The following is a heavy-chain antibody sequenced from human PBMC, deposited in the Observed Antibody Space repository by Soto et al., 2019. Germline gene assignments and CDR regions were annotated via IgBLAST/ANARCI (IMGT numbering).Heavy chain of an antibody. D-gene: IGHD1-26*01. CDR3: ARWSAIVGGAEALDV. CDR1: GYTFINYG. Sequence: QVQLVQSGAEVKKPGASVRVSCKTSGYTFINYGITWVRQAPGQGLEWMGWLSAYNGDTSSSEKLQDRFTMTPDTSTNTVYMALRSLTSDDTAVYYCARWSAIVGGAEALDVWGQGTMVIVSS. J-gene: IGHJ3*01. CDR2: LSAYNGDT. V-gene: IGHV1-18*01.